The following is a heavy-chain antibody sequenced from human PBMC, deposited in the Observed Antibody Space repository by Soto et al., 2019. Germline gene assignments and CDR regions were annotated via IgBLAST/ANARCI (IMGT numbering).Heavy chain of an antibody. J-gene: IGHJ4*02. V-gene: IGHV4-34*01. CDR2: INHSGST. CDR3: ARTYYDILTGYLDPQYFDY. Sequence: SESLSLTCAVYGGSFSGHYWSWIRQPLGKGLEWVGEINHSGSTNYNPSLKSRVTISVDTSKNHFSLKLSSVTAADTAVYYCARTYYDILTGYLDPQYFDYWGKGTLVTVSS. D-gene: IGHD3-9*01. CDR1: GGSFSGHY.